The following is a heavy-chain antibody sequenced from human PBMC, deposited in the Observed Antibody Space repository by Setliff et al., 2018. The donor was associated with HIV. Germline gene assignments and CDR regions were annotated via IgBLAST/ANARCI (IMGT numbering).Heavy chain of an antibody. D-gene: IGHD2-21*01. V-gene: IGHV4-31*03. J-gene: IGHJ4*02. CDR1: GGSISSGGYY. Sequence: SETLSLTCTVSGGSISSGGYYWSWIRQHPGKGLEWIGYIYYSGSTYYNPSLKSRVTISLDTSKNQFSLKLSSVTAADTAVYFCARASRWGSIPFDYWGQGTLVTVSS. CDR2: IYYSGST. CDR3: ARASRWGSIPFDY.